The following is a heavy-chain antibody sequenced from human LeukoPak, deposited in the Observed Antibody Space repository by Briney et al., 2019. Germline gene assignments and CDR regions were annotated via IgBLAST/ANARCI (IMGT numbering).Heavy chain of an antibody. CDR2: ILFDGINA. D-gene: IGHD4-23*01. J-gene: IGHJ4*02. CDR1: GFTFSNYG. Sequence: GGSPRLSCAASGFTFSNYGKHWVRPAPRKRLGMVAVILFDGINAYYGNSEKGRFSISRDNSKNTRYLPMNSLRAEATAAYYCVTSRRPSGGISFLHDLWGQGTQVTVST. V-gene: IGHV3-30*03. CDR3: VTSRRPSGGISFLHDL.